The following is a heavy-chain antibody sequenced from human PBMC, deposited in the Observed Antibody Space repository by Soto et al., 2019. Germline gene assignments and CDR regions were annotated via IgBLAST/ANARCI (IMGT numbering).Heavy chain of an antibody. D-gene: IGHD1-26*01. CDR2: ISYDGSNK. CDR3: ARDPRRNSGSYPGYFDY. J-gene: IGHJ4*02. Sequence: GGSLRLSCAASGFTFISYAMHWVRQAPGKGLEWVAVISYDGSNKYYADSVKGRFTISRDDSKNTLYLQMNSLRAEDTAVYYCARDPRRNSGSYPGYFDYWGQGTLVTVSS. CDR1: GFTFISYA. V-gene: IGHV3-30-3*01.